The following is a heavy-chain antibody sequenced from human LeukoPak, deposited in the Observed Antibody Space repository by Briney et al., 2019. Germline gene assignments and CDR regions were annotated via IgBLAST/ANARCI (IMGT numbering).Heavy chain of an antibody. D-gene: IGHD6-19*01. CDR1: GGSMNNYY. V-gene: IGHV4-59*08. CDR2: VYQTGDT. Sequence: KPSETLSLTCIASGGSMNNYYWSWFRQPPGKGLEWIAYVYQTGDTRYNPSLKSRVSISLDMSKNQFSLKVSSVTATDTAVYYCARHPFSAPFDYWGQGILVTVSS. J-gene: IGHJ4*02. CDR3: ARHPFSAPFDY.